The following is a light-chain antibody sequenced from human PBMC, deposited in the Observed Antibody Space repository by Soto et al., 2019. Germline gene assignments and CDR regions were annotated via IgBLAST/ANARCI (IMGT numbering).Light chain of an antibody. Sequence: EIVMMQSPATLSVSPGESVTLSCRASQLFSSNLAWYQHKPGQAPRLLIYGVSTRDTGVPDRFSGSASGTEFTLTISSLQSEDFAVYYCQQYNNWPRIFGQGTRLEI. J-gene: IGKJ5*01. CDR1: QLFSSN. CDR3: QQYNNWPRI. V-gene: IGKV3-15*01. CDR2: GVS.